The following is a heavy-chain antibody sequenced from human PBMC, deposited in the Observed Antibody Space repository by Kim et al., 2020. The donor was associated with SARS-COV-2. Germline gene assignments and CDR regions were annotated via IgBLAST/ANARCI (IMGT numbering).Heavy chain of an antibody. CDR3: ARVGPGDTDFALDY. V-gene: IGHV3-48*01. J-gene: IGHJ4*02. CDR2: ISSRSTTI. CDR1: GFSFSSHS. D-gene: IGHD4-17*01. Sequence: GGSLRLSCAGSGFSFSSHSLNWVRQAPGKGLEWVSYISSRSTTIYYADSVKGRFTISRANVENLLFLQMDSLRAEDTAVYYCARVGPGDTDFALDYWGPG.